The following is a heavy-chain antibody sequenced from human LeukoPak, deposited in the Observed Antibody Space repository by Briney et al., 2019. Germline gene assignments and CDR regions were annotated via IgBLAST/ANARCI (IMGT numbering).Heavy chain of an antibody. Sequence: PGGSLRLSCAASGFTFSSYEINWVRQVPGKGLECVSYISSSGSTIYYADSVKGRFTISRDNAKNSLYLQMNSLRAEDTAVYYCARVGPRSYYYYYFMDVWGKGTTVTISS. V-gene: IGHV3-48*03. CDR2: ISSSGSTI. CDR1: GFTFSSYE. CDR3: ARVGPRSYYYYYFMDV. J-gene: IGHJ6*03.